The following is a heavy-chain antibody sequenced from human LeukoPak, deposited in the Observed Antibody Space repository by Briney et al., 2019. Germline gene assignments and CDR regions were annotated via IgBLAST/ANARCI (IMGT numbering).Heavy chain of an antibody. CDR2: IYYSGST. J-gene: IGHJ4*02. V-gene: IGHV4-59*11. CDR3: AREGSRWVDFDY. CDR1: GGSISSHY. D-gene: IGHD1-26*01. Sequence: SETLSLTCTVSGGSISSHYWNWIRQPPGKGLEWIGYIYYSGSTNYNPSLKSRVTISLDTSKSQFSLKLISVTAADTAVHYCAREGSRWVDFDYWGQGTLVTVSS.